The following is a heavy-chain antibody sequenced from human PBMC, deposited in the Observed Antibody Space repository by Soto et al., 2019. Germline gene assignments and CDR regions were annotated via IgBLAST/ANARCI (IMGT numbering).Heavy chain of an antibody. CDR2: IYYSGST. Sequence: SETLSLTCTVSGGSISSGDYYWSWIRQPPGKGLEWIGYIYYSGSTYYNPSLKSRVTISVDTSKNQFSLKLSSVTAADTAVYYCARDEKRVVYYYYGMDVWGQGTTVTVSS. V-gene: IGHV4-30-4*01. CDR3: ARDEKRVVYYYYGMDV. J-gene: IGHJ6*01. D-gene: IGHD3-3*01. CDR1: GGSISSGDYY.